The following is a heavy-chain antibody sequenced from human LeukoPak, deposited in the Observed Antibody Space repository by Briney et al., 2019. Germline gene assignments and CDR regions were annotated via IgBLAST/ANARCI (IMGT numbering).Heavy chain of an antibody. D-gene: IGHD5-18*01. J-gene: IGHJ6*02. CDR1: GGSISSYY. V-gene: IGHV4-59*01. CDR2: IYYSGST. CDR3: ARDREGYSYGYYYYYGMDV. Sequence: PSETLSLTCTVSGGSISSYYWSWIRQPPGKGLEWIGYIYYSGSTNYNPSLESRVTISVDTSKNQFSLKLSSVTAADTAVYYCARDREGYSYGYYYYYGMDVWGQGTTVTVSS.